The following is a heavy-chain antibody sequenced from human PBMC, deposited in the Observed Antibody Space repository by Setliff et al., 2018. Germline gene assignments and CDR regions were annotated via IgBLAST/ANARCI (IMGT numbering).Heavy chain of an antibody. D-gene: IGHD3-10*01. CDR3: ARTSGSGSSLLPNFSDP. V-gene: IGHV4-38-2*01. CDR1: GYSISSGYY. Sequence: KPSETLSLTCAVSGYSISSGYYWGWIRQPPGKGLEWIGIIYHSGSTYYNPSLKSRVTISVDTSKNQFSLKLSSVTAADTAVYYCARTSGSGSSLLPNFSDPWGQGTLVTVSS. J-gene: IGHJ5*02. CDR2: IYHSGST.